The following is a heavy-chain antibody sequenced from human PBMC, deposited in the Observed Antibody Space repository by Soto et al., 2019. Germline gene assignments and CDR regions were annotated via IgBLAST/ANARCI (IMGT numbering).Heavy chain of an antibody. CDR3: AKDKYSNYDYYYMDV. Sequence: PGGSLRLSCAASGFTFDDYAMHWVRQAPGKGLEWVSGISWNSGSIGYADSVKGRFTISRDNAKNSLYLQMNSLRAEDTALYYCAKDKYSNYDYYYMDVWGKGTTVTVSS. D-gene: IGHD4-4*01. CDR2: ISWNSGSI. CDR1: GFTFDDYA. V-gene: IGHV3-9*01. J-gene: IGHJ6*03.